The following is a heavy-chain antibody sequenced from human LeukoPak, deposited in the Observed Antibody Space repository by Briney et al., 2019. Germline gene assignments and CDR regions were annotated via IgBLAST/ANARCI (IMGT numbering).Heavy chain of an antibody. CDR3: AKGTHFDY. CDR2: ISYDGSNK. V-gene: IGHV3-30*18. J-gene: IGHJ4*02. CDR1: GFTFSSYG. Sequence: ESGGSLRLSCAASGFTFSSYGMHWVRQAPGKGLEWVAVISYDGSNKYYADSVKGRFTISRDNSKNTLYLQMNSLRAEDTAVYYCAKGTHFDYWGQGTLVTVSS.